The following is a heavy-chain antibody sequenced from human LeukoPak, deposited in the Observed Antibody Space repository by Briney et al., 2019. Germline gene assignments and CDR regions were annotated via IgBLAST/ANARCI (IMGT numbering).Heavy chain of an antibody. CDR3: AREWIYGDTPPAFDY. CDR2: IYYSGST. J-gene: IGHJ4*02. D-gene: IGHD4-17*01. CDR1: GGSISSSSYY. V-gene: IGHV4-39*02. Sequence: SETLSLTCTVSGGSISSSSYYWGWIRQPPGKGLEWIGSIYYSGSTYYNPSLKSRVTISVDTSKNQFSLKLSSVTAADTAVYYCAREWIYGDTPPAFDYWGQGTLVTVSS.